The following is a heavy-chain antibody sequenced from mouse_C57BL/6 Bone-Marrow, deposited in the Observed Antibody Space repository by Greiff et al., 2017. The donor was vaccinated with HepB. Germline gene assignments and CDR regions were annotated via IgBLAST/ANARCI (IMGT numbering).Heavy chain of an antibody. CDR3: ARGYYDYDVFDY. CDR2: IYPGDGDT. J-gene: IGHJ2*01. D-gene: IGHD2-4*01. Sequence: QVQLKESGPELVKPGASVKISCKASGYAFSSSWMNWVKQRPGKGLEWIGRIYPGDGDTNYNGKFKGKATLTADKSSSTAYMQLSSLTSEDSAVYFCARGYYDYDVFDYWGQGTTLTVSS. V-gene: IGHV1-82*01. CDR1: GYAFSSSW.